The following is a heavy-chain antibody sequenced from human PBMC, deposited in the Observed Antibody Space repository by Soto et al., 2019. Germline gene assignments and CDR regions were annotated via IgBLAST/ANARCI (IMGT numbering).Heavy chain of an antibody. CDR3: AKDKQAVAGTDYYYYYGMDV. Sequence: GGSLRLSCAASGFTFSSYAMSWVRQAPGKGLEWVSAISGSGGSTYYADSVKGRFTISRDNSKNTLYLQMNSLRAEDTAVYYCAKDKQAVAGTDYYYYYGMDVWGQGTTVTVSS. D-gene: IGHD6-19*01. CDR2: ISGSGGST. V-gene: IGHV3-23*01. CDR1: GFTFSSYA. J-gene: IGHJ6*02.